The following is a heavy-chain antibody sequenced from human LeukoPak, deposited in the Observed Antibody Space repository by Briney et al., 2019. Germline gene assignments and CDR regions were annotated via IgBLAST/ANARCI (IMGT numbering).Heavy chain of an antibody. CDR1: GFTFSSYG. D-gene: IGHD5-24*01. CDR3: AKRDAYCFDY. CDR2: ITGSGAST. Sequence: GGSLRLSCAASGFTFSSYGMSWVRQAPGKGLEWVSAITGSGASTYYADSVKGRFTISRDNSENTLYLQMDSLRAEDTAVYYCAKRDAYCFDYWGQGTLVTISS. V-gene: IGHV3-23*01. J-gene: IGHJ4*02.